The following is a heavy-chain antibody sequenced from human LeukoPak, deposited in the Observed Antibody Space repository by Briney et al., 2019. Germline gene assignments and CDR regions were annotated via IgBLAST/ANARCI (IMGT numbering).Heavy chain of an antibody. J-gene: IGHJ6*02. D-gene: IGHD4-17*01. CDR3: ARDRPPDYGDYNYYYYGMDV. CDR2: IYYSGST. CDR1: GGSISSSSYY. Sequence: RPSETLSLTCTVSGGSISSSSYYWGWIRQPPGKGLEWIGSIYYSGSTYYNPSLKSRVTISVDTSKNQFSLKLSSVTAADTAVYYCARDRPPDYGDYNYYYYGMDVWGQGTTVTVSS. V-gene: IGHV4-39*07.